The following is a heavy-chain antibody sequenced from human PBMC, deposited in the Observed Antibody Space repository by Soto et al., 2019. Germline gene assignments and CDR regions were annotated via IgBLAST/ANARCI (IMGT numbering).Heavy chain of an antibody. CDR1: GGTFSSYA. D-gene: IGHD2-15*01. Sequence: QVQLVQSGAEVKKPGSSVKVSCKASGGTFSSYAISWVRQAPGQGLEWMGGIIPIFGTAHYAQKFQGRDTITANESTSAAYIELSSRRSEDTSLYYGARESRYCSGGSCYFLPGIDYWGQGTLVTVSS. J-gene: IGHJ4*02. CDR3: ARESRYCSGGSCYFLPGIDY. V-gene: IGHV1-69*12. CDR2: IIPIFGTA.